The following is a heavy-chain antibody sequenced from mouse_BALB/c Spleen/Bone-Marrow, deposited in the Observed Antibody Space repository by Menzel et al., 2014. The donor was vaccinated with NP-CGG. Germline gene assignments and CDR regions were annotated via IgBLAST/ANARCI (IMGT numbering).Heavy chain of an antibody. V-gene: IGHV1-4*01. D-gene: IGHD1-1*01. CDR3: TIRYYAMDY. Sequence: QVQLKHSGAELARPGASVKMSCQASGYTFTRYTMHWEKQRPGQGLEWIGYINPSSAYTNYNQKFKDKATLTADKSSSTAYMQLSSLTSEDSAVYYCTIRYYAMDYWGQGTSVTVSS. J-gene: IGHJ4*01. CDR2: INPSSAYT. CDR1: GYTFTRYT.